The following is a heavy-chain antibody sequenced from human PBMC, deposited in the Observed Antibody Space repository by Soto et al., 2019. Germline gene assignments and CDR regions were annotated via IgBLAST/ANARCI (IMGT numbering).Heavy chain of an antibody. J-gene: IGHJ4*02. CDR2: IIPIFGTA. Sequence: QVQLVQSGAEVKKPGSSVKVSCKASGGTFSSYAISWVRQAPGPGLEWMGGIIPIFGTANYAQKFQGRVTITADESTSTAYMELSSLRSEDTAVYYCARETFWGDYYDSSGVGPFDYWGQGTLVTVSS. CDR3: ARETFWGDYYDSSGVGPFDY. V-gene: IGHV1-69*01. CDR1: GGTFSSYA. D-gene: IGHD3-22*01.